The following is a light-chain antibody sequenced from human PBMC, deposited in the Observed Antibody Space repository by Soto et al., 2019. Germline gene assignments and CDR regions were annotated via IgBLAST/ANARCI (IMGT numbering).Light chain of an antibody. CDR3: MQALQSIT. Sequence: DIVMTQSPLSLPVTPGEPASISCRSSQSLLHSNGYNYLDWYLQKPGQSPQLLIYLGSNRASGVPDRFSGSGSGTDFTLKISGVEAEDVGVYYCMQALQSITFGQGTRLEIK. V-gene: IGKV2-28*01. J-gene: IGKJ5*01. CDR2: LGS. CDR1: QSLLHSNGYNY.